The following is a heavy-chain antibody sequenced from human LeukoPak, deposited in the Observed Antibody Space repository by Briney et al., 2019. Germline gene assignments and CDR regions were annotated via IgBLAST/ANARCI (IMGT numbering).Heavy chain of an antibody. Sequence: ASVKVSCKASGGTFSSYAIIWVRQAPGQGLEWMGWISAYNGNTNYAQKLQGRVTMTTDTSTSTAYMELRSLRSDDTAVYYCARDGGSSWTYYYYGMDVWGQGTTVTVS. D-gene: IGHD6-13*01. CDR2: ISAYNGNT. V-gene: IGHV1-18*01. CDR3: ARDGGSSWTYYYYGMDV. CDR1: GGTFSSYA. J-gene: IGHJ6*02.